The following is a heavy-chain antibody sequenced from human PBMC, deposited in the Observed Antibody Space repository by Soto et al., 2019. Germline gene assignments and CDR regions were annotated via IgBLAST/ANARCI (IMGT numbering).Heavy chain of an antibody. CDR1: GFTFSSYD. V-gene: IGHV3-13*01. Sequence: GSLRLSCAASGFTFSSYDMHWVRQATGKGLEWVSAIGTAGDTYYPGSVKGRFTISRENAKSSLYLQMNSLRAEDTAVYYCARDSGTNAFDIWGQGTMVTVSS. CDR2: IGTAGDT. CDR3: ARDSGTNAFDI. D-gene: IGHD1-26*01. J-gene: IGHJ3*02.